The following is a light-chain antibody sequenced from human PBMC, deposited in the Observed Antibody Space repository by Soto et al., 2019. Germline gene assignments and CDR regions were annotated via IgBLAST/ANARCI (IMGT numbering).Light chain of an antibody. CDR1: SSDVGSYTL. V-gene: IGLV2-23*02. J-gene: IGLJ1*01. Sequence: QSAPTQPASVSGSPVQSITISCTGTSSDVGSYTLVSWYQQHPGKAPKLMIYEVSKRPSGVSNRFSGSKSGNTASLTISGLQAEDEADYYCCSYAGSYDVFGTVTKVTVL. CDR2: EVS. CDR3: CSYAGSYDV.